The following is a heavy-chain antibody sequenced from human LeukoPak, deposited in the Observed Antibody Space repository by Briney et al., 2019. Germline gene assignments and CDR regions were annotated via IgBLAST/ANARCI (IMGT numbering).Heavy chain of an antibody. J-gene: IGHJ6*03. V-gene: IGHV1-69*05. CDR3: AIAPGYCSSTSCRPPMDV. CDR1: GGTFSSYA. Sequence: GASVKVSCKASGGTFSSYAISWVRQAPGQGLEWMGGIIPIFGTANYAQKFQGRVTITTDESTSTAYMELSSLRSEDTAVYYCAIAPGYCSSTSCRPPMDVWGKGTTVTVSS. CDR2: IIPIFGTA. D-gene: IGHD2-2*01.